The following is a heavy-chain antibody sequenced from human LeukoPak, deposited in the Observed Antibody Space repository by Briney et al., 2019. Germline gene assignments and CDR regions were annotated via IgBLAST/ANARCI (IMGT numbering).Heavy chain of an antibody. J-gene: IGHJ4*02. D-gene: IGHD3-10*01. CDR2: ISYDGSNK. Sequence: GGSLRLSCAASGFTFSSYGMHWVRQAPGKGLEWVAVISYDGSNKYYADSVKGRFTISRDNSKNTLYLQMNSLRAEDTAVYYCAKWEPYGSGPANIDYWGQGTLVTVSS. CDR1: GFTFSSYG. V-gene: IGHV3-30*18. CDR3: AKWEPYGSGPANIDY.